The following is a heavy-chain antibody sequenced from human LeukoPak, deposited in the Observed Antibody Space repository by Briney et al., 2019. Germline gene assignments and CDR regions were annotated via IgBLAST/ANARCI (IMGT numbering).Heavy chain of an antibody. V-gene: IGHV7-4-1*02. Sequence: GASVKVSCKASGCTFTSYAMNWVRQAPGQGLEWMGWINTNTGNPTYAQGFTGRFVFSLDTSVSTAYLQISSLKAEDTAVYYCARDFRWYRWFGESYYFDYWGQGTLVTVSS. D-gene: IGHD3-10*01. CDR2: INTNTGNP. CDR3: ARDFRWYRWFGESYYFDY. J-gene: IGHJ4*02. CDR1: GCTFTSYA.